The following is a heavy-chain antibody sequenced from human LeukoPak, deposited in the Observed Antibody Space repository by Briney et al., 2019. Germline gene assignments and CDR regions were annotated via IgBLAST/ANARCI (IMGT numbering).Heavy chain of an antibody. D-gene: IGHD7-27*01. J-gene: IGHJ3*02. CDR2: INPSGGRT. CDR1: GYTFTTYY. V-gene: IGHV1-46*01. CDR3: ARDSPKTGGQAFDI. Sequence: GASVKVSCKASGYTFTTYYMHWVRQAPGQGLEWMGVINPSGGRTSYAQKFQGRVTMTRDTSTSTVYMELRSLRSDDTAGYYCARDSPKTGGQAFDIWGQGTMVTVSS.